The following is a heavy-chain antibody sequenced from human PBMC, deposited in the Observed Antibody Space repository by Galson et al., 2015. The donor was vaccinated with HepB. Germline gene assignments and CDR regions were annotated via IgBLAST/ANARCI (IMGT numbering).Heavy chain of an antibody. CDR1: GYTFTSYG. Sequence: SCKASGYTFTSYGISWVRQAPEQGLEWMGWISAYNGNTNYAQKLQGRVTMTTDTSTSTAYMELRSLRSDDTAVYYCARYPADYGVSGYYYYYYGMDVWGQGTTVTVSS. D-gene: IGHD4-17*01. CDR2: ISAYNGNT. J-gene: IGHJ6*02. V-gene: IGHV1-18*04. CDR3: ARYPADYGVSGYYYYYYGMDV.